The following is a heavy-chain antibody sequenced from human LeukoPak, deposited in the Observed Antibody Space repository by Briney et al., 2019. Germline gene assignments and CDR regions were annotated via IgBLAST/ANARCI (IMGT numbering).Heavy chain of an antibody. V-gene: IGHV4-30-4*08. CDR3: ATRFSGRPFDP. Sequence: PSQTLSLICTVSGASISSGDYHWTWIRQPPGKGLEWIGYIYSNGSTYYNPSLKSRVSISVDTSKNHFSLQLTSVTAADTAVYYCATRFSGRPFDPWGQGTLVTVSS. CDR2: IYSNGST. D-gene: IGHD1-26*01. J-gene: IGHJ5*02. CDR1: GASISSGDYH.